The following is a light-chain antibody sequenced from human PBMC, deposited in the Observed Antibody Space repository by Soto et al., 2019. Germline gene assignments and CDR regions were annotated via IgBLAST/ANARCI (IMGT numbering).Light chain of an antibody. CDR3: KSYAGSNTYG. V-gene: IGLV2-8*01. J-gene: IGLJ1*01. CDR1: KNDVGFYDF. Sequence: QSVLTQPPSASGSPGQSVTISCTGTKNDVGFYDFVSWYQHHPGKAPRLIIYEVVQRPSGVPDRFSGSKSGNTASLTVSGLQAADEADYFCKSYAGSNTYGFGSGTKLTVL. CDR2: EVV.